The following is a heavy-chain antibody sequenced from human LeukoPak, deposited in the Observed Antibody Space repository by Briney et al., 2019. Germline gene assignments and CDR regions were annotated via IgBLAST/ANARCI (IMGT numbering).Heavy chain of an antibody. Sequence: SETLSLTCAVHGGSFSGYYWSWIRQSPGKGLEWIGEILHSGSTNNNPSLKSRVTISVDTSKNQFSLKLNSVTAADTAVYYCAGLNSVGATSDYWGQGTLVTVSS. J-gene: IGHJ4*02. CDR3: AGLNSVGATSDY. V-gene: IGHV4-34*12. CDR2: ILHSGST. D-gene: IGHD1-26*01. CDR1: GGSFSGYY.